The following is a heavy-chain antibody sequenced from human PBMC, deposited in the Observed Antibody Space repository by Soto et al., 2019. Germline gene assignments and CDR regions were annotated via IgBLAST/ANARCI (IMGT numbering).Heavy chain of an antibody. CDR3: ARSPAYGDYAILDT. Sequence: SETLSLTCTVSCDSVSKYYWNWIRQPAGKGLEWIGRIHSTRSPNYNPALKSRVTMSVDTSRNQCSLKRILTSVTAADTAVYYCARSPAYGDYAILDTWGQGTLVTVSS. CDR1: CDSVSKYY. V-gene: IGHV4-4*07. J-gene: IGHJ5*02. D-gene: IGHD4-17*01. CDR2: IHSTRSP.